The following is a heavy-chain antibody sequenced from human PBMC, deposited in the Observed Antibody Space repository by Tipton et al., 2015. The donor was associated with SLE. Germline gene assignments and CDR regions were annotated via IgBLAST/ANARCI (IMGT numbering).Heavy chain of an antibody. V-gene: IGHV4-31*03. CDR2: IHYTGSA. D-gene: IGHD5/OR15-5a*01. CDR1: GGSISSYNYF. Sequence: TPSLTCTVSGGSISSYNYFLSWVRQLPGKGLEWISYIHYTGSAFYNPSLESRLITSIDISKNPFSLKLHSLSAADTAVYYCAREVNTVGDSDAFDIWGQGTIVTVSP. CDR3: AREVNTVGDSDAFDI. J-gene: IGHJ3*02.